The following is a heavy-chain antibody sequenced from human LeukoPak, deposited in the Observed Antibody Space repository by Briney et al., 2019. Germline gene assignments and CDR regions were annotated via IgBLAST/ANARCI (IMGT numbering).Heavy chain of an antibody. D-gene: IGHD5-12*01. CDR2: ISYDGSNK. Sequence: PGGSLRLSCAASGFTFSSYGMHWVRQAPGKGLEWVAAISYDGSNKYYTDSVKGRFTISRDKSRNTLYLQMNSLRAEDTAVYFCARLVATIIYYFDHWGQGTLVSVSS. V-gene: IGHV3-33*08. CDR1: GFTFSSYG. J-gene: IGHJ4*02. CDR3: ARLVATIIYYFDH.